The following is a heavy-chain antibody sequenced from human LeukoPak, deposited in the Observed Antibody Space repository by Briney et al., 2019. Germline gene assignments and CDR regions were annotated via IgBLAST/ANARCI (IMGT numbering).Heavy chain of an antibody. CDR2: IIPNSGGT. CDR1: GYTFTAYY. Sequence: ASVKVSCKASGYTFTAYYIYWVRQAPGQGLEWMGWIIPNSGGTKYAQKFQGRVNMTRDTSISTAYLELSRPTSDDTAVYYCARAQGWERPLDYWGQGTLVTVSS. V-gene: IGHV1-2*02. D-gene: IGHD1-1*01. J-gene: IGHJ4*02. CDR3: ARAQGWERPLDY.